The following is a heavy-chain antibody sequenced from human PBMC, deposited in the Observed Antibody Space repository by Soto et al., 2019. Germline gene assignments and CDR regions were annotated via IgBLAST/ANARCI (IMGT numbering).Heavy chain of an antibody. J-gene: IGHJ6*02. Sequence: QVQLVQSGAEVKKPGASVKVSCKASGYSFASFDINWVRQATGQGLEWVGWMNPKSGNAGYAQKLQGRVTMTRDTSISTAYMELVSLRSDDTAVYYCARGLFYYGMDVWGQGTTVTVSS. CDR1: GYSFASFD. V-gene: IGHV1-8*01. CDR3: ARGLFYYGMDV. CDR2: MNPKSGNA.